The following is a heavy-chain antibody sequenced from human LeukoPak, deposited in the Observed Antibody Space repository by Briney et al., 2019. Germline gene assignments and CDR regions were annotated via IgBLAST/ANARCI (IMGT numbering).Heavy chain of an antibody. V-gene: IGHV4-59*01. CDR1: GGSISSYY. CDR2: IYYSGST. Sequence: SETLSLTFTVSGGSISSYYWSWIRQPPGKGLEWIGYIYYSGSTNYNPSLKSRVTISVDTSKNQFSLKLSSVTAADTAVYYCAREYGDYGIDYWGEGTLVTVSS. CDR3: AREYGDYGIDY. D-gene: IGHD4-17*01. J-gene: IGHJ4*02.